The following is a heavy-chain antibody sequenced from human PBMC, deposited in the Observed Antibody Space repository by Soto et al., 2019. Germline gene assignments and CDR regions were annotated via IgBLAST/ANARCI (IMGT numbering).Heavy chain of an antibody. CDR1: GFSVSSNY. J-gene: IGHJ5*02. CDR2: HYSGGST. D-gene: IGHD1-26*01. CDR3: ARHRHPRGTVGATSPLDP. Sequence: GSLRLSCAISGFSVSSNYLSWVRQAPGKGLEWVSVHYSGGSTYFADSVQGRFTISRDKSNNTLYLQMRRVRAEDTAVYFCARHRHPRGTVGATSPLDPWGQGTQVTVSS. V-gene: IGHV3-53*01.